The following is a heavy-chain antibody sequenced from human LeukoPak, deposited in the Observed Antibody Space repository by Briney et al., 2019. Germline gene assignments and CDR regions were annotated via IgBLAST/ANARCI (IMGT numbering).Heavy chain of an antibody. CDR1: GYTFTSYA. V-gene: IGHV7-4-1*02. Sequence: GASVKVSCKASGYTFTSYAMNWVRQAPGQGLEWMGWINTNTGNPTYAQGFTGRFVFSLDTSVSTAYLQISSLKAEDTAVYYCASFFCTSGLCYYLDYWGQGTLVTVSS. J-gene: IGHJ4*02. CDR3: ASFFCTSGLCYYLDY. CDR2: INTNTGNP. D-gene: IGHD2-8*01.